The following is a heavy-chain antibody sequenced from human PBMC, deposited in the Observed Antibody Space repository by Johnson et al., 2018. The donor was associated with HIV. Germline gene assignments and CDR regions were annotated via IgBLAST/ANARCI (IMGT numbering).Heavy chain of an antibody. D-gene: IGHD6-13*01. Sequence: VQLVESGGGLVKPGGSLRLSCTASGFSFSDYYMSWIRQAPGKGLEWVSYISGSGGTIYNADSVKGRFTISRDNAKNSLYLQMNSLRVEDTALYYCARLMAARTLDDAFDLWGQGTMVTVSS. CDR1: GFSFSDYY. CDR3: ARLMAARTLDDAFDL. CDR2: ISGSGGTI. J-gene: IGHJ3*01. V-gene: IGHV3-11*01.